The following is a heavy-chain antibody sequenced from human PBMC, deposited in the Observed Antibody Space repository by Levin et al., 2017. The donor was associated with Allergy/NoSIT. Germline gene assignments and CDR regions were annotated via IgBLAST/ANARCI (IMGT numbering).Heavy chain of an antibody. CDR3: IQGVGY. CDR1: GFTFSSYS. CDR2: ISASSGTI. Sequence: GGSLRLSCAASGFTFSSYSMNWGRQAPGKGLEWVSYISASSGTIYYADSVKGRFTISRDNAKNSLYLQMNSLRDEDTAVYYCIQGVGYWGQGTLVTVSS. J-gene: IGHJ4*02. D-gene: IGHD3-10*01. V-gene: IGHV3-48*02.